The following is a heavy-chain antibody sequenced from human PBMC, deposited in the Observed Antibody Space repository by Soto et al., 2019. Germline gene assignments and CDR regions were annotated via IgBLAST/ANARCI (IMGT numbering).Heavy chain of an antibody. CDR2: IYNSGNS. D-gene: IGHD1-1*01. Sequence: LSLTCTVSGGSISSGGYYWTWIRQHPVRGLEWIGYIYNSGNSFYHPSLKSRLTISLDTSKNQFSLNLRSVTAADTAVYYCARSQMATTGPYFDYWGLGTLVTVSS. J-gene: IGHJ4*02. CDR1: GGSISSGGYY. V-gene: IGHV4-31*03. CDR3: ARSQMATTGPYFDY.